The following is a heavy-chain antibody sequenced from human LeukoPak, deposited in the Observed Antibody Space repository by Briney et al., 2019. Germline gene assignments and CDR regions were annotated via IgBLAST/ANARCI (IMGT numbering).Heavy chain of an antibody. CDR3: ARVRYDYGAKDIDY. J-gene: IGHJ4*02. V-gene: IGHV1-2*02. CDR1: GYIFNDYY. D-gene: IGHD4-23*01. CDR2: INPKRGGT. Sequence: ASVKVSCKASGYIFNDYYIHWVRQAPGQGLEWMGWINPKRGGTKYVQKFQGRVTMTSDTSMSTVCMEMSRLRSDDTAVYYCARVRYDYGAKDIDYWGQGTLVTVSS.